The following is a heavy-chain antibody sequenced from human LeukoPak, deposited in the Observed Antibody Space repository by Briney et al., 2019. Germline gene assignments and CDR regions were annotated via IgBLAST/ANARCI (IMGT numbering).Heavy chain of an antibody. CDR1: GGSIGSSAYS. Sequence: SETLSLTCTVSGGSIGSSAYSWGWIRQPPGKGLEWIGSISYTGTTYYNPSLKSRVTISLDASKNQFSLKLISVTAADTALYYCARVGWGVVPAAYNFDYWGQGTLVTVSS. CDR2: ISYTGTT. J-gene: IGHJ4*02. CDR3: ARVGWGVVPAAYNFDY. V-gene: IGHV4-39*01. D-gene: IGHD2-2*01.